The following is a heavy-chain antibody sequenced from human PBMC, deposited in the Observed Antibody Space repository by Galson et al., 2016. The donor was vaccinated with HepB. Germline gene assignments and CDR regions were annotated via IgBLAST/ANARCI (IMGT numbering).Heavy chain of an antibody. CDR1: GYTFTSDW. J-gene: IGHJ5*02. CDR2: IYPGDSET. Sequence: QSGAEVKKSGESLTISCKGSGYTFTSDWIGWVRQMPGKGLEWMGIIYPGDSETRYSPSFAGQVTTSADKSKTTAYLQWTSLKSSDTAIYYCARHRDTDGSGSYLFDPWGQGTPVTVSS. D-gene: IGHD3-10*01. CDR3: ARHRDTDGSGSYLFDP. V-gene: IGHV5-51*01.